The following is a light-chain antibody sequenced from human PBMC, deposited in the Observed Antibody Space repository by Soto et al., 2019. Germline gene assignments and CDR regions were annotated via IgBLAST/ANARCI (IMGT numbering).Light chain of an antibody. Sequence: QSVLSHPPSISATPGQKVTISCAGSYSNIETNYVSWYQQLPGTAPKLLIYDNTERPSGIPDRFSGSKSGSSATLGITGLQTGDEADYYCGTWDSSLSAGVFGTGTKVTVL. CDR1: YSNIETNY. J-gene: IGLJ1*01. CDR2: DNT. CDR3: GTWDSSLSAGV. V-gene: IGLV1-51*01.